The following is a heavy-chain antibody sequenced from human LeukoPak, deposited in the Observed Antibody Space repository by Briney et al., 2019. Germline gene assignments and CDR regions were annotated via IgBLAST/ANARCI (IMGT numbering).Heavy chain of an antibody. D-gene: IGHD5-24*01. CDR1: GGSFSGYY. J-gene: IGHJ4*02. Sequence: SETLSLTCAVYGGSFSGYYWGWIRQPPGKGLEWIGSIYYSGSTYYNPSLKSRVTISVDTSKNQFSLKLSSVTAADTAVYYCAKRQEMATISAGFDYWGQGTLVTVSS. CDR2: IYYSGST. CDR3: AKRQEMATISAGFDY. V-gene: IGHV4-39*01.